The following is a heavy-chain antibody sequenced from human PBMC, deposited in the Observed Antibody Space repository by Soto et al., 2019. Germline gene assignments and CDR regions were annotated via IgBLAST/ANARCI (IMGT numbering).Heavy chain of an antibody. V-gene: IGHV3-30*03. D-gene: IGHD6-6*01. CDR3: VTDKSIEDRLPWYIDL. J-gene: IGHJ2*01. Sequence: GGSLRLSCTASGFTFSAFGTHWVRQAPGKGPEWVAFISNDERNKLYQNAVKGRFTISRDDSKNTLYLQMNSLRVEDTAVYFCVTDKSIEDRLPWYIDLWGRGIRVTVSS. CDR1: GFTFSAFG. CDR2: ISNDERNK.